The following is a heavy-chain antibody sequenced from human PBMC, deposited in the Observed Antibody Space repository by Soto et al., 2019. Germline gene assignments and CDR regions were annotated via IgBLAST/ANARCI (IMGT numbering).Heavy chain of an antibody. CDR2: IRQDGSQI. Sequence: PGGSLRLSCAASGFSSSSYWMSWVRQAPGKGLEWVANIRQDGSQIYYLGSVKGRFTISRDNAKNSLYLQMTSLRAEDTAVYYCARLQWPSKGAFDIWGQGTMVTVSS. V-gene: IGHV3-7*03. D-gene: IGHD6-19*01. J-gene: IGHJ3*02. CDR1: GFSSSSYW. CDR3: ARLQWPSKGAFDI.